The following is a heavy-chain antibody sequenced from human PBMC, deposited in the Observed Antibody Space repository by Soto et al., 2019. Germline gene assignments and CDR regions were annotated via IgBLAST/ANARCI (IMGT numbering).Heavy chain of an antibody. V-gene: IGHV3-23*01. Sequence: GGSLRLSCAASGFTFSAYAMTWVRQAPGKGLEWVSVISGSAGATYYADSVKGRFTISRDNSKNTLYLQMNSLRAEDTAVYYCANENSANPDSWGQGTLVTVSS. J-gene: IGHJ4*02. CDR3: ANENSANPDS. CDR2: ISGSAGAT. D-gene: IGHD6-25*01. CDR1: GFTFSAYA.